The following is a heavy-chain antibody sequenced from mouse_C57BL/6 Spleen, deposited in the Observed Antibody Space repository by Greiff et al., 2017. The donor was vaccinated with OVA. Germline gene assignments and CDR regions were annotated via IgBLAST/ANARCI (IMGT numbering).Heavy chain of an antibody. V-gene: IGHV5-17*01. CDR2: ISSGSSTI. D-gene: IGHD2-1*01. J-gene: IGHJ4*01. CDR1: GFTFSDYG. CDR3: ARGGVYYIAMDY. Sequence: DVKLQESGGGLVKPGGSLKLSCAASGFTFSDYGMHWVRQAPEKGLEWVAYISSGSSTIYYADTVKGRFTISRDNAKNTLFLQMTSLRSEDTAMYYCARGGVYYIAMDYWGQGTSVTVSS.